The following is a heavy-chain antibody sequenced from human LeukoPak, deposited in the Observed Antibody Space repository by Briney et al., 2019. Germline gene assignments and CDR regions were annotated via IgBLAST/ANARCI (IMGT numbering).Heavy chain of an antibody. CDR1: GFTFTTYA. D-gene: IGHD6-13*01. Sequence: GGSLRLSCAASGFTFTTYAMSWVRQAPGKGREWVSTISGGGGTTYYADSVKGRFTTSRDNSKNTLYLQMQSLRAEDTAVYYCAKGGSGSTFFDYWGQGTLVTVSS. J-gene: IGHJ4*02. V-gene: IGHV3-23*01. CDR2: ISGGGGTT. CDR3: AKGGSGSTFFDY.